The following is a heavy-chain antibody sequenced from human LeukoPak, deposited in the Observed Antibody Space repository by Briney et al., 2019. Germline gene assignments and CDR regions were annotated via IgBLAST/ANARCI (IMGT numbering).Heavy chain of an antibody. D-gene: IGHD6-6*01. CDR2: ISYDGSNK. CDR1: GFTYSSYG. J-gene: IGHJ4*02. CDR3: AKDLSSSSSLDY. V-gene: IGHV3-30*18. Sequence: GGSLRLSCAASGFTYSSYGMHWVRQAPGKGLEWVAVISYDGSNKYYADSVKGRFTISRDNSKNTLYLQMNSLRAEDTAVYYCAKDLSSSSSLDYWGQGTLVTVSS.